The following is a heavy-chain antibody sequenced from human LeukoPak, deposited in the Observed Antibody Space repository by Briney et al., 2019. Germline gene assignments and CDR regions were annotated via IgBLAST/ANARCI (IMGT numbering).Heavy chain of an antibody. Sequence: SETLSLTCAVYGGSFSGYYWSWIRQSPGKGLEWIGEINHSGRTNYNPSLKSRVTTSVDTSKNQFSLKLSSVTAADTAVYYCARHRRRIVGGTKCFDYWGQGTLVTVSS. J-gene: IGHJ4*02. D-gene: IGHD1-26*01. CDR3: ARHRRRIVGGTKCFDY. V-gene: IGHV4-34*01. CDR2: INHSGRT. CDR1: GGSFSGYY.